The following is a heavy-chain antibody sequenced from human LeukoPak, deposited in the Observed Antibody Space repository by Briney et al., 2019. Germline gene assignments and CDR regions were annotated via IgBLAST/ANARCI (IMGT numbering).Heavy chain of an antibody. CDR2: INPNSGGT. J-gene: IGHJ4*02. Sequence: ASVKVPCKASGYTFTGYYMHWVRQAPGQGLEWMGRINPNSGGTNYAQKFQGRVTMTRDTSISTAYMELSRLRSDDTAVYYCARAIKDTAMATDYWGQGTLVTVSS. D-gene: IGHD5-18*01. V-gene: IGHV1-2*06. CDR3: ARAIKDTAMATDY. CDR1: GYTFTGYY.